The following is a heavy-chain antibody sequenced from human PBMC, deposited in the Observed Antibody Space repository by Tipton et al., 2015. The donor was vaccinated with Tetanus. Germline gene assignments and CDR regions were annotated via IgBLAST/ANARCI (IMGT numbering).Heavy chain of an antibody. J-gene: IGHJ4*02. CDR1: GYTFTSYG. V-gene: IGHV1-18*01. Sequence: QSGAEVKKPGASVKVSCKASGYTFTSYGISWVRQAPGQGLEWMGWISAYNGNTNYAQKLQGRVTVTTDTSTSTAYMELRSLRSDDTAVYYCARDSSGWYPPSGQFDYWGQGTLVTVSS. CDR3: ARDSSGWYPPSGQFDY. D-gene: IGHD6-19*01. CDR2: ISAYNGNT.